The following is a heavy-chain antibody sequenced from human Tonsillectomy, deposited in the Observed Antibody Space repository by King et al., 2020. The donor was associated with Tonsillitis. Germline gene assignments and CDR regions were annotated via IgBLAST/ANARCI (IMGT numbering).Heavy chain of an antibody. J-gene: IGHJ4*02. Sequence: VQLVDSGGGVVRPGGSLRLSCAASGFTFGHYGMSWVRQVPGKGLEWVAGINWNGGDIGYADSVKGRFTIFRDNAKNSLYLQMNSRRAEDTALYYCAKNPWDSSGWDWGQGTLVTVSS. CDR1: GFTFGHYG. CDR3: AKNPWDSSGWD. V-gene: IGHV3-20*04. D-gene: IGHD6-19*01. CDR2: INWNGGDI.